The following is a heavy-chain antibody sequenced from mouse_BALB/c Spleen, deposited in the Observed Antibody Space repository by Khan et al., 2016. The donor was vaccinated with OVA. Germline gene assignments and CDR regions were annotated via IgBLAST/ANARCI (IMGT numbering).Heavy chain of an antibody. V-gene: IGHV2-9*02. J-gene: IGHJ1*01. CDR3: ARYYGNYEWYFDF. Sequence: QVQLKESGPGLVAPSQSLSITCTVSGFSLTSYGAYWVLQPLGKGLVWLVVLWTGGSTNYNSALMSSLSFSKDNSKSQVFLKMNSRQTDDTAMYYCARYYGNYEWYFDFWGEGTTVTVAS. D-gene: IGHD2-1*01. CDR2: LWTGGST. CDR1: GFSLTSYG.